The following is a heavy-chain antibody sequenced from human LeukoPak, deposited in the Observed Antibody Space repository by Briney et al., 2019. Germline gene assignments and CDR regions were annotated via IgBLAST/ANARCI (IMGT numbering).Heavy chain of an antibody. V-gene: IGHV3-21*01. Sequence: PGGSLRLSWAASGFIFSSYSMNWVRPARGEGLEWVSSITSSSSYIYYADSVKGRFTISRDNAKNSLYLQMNSLRAEDTAVYYCAELGITMIGGVWGKGTTVTISS. J-gene: IGHJ6*04. CDR3: AELGITMIGGV. CDR1: GFIFSSYS. CDR2: ITSSSSYI. D-gene: IGHD3-10*02.